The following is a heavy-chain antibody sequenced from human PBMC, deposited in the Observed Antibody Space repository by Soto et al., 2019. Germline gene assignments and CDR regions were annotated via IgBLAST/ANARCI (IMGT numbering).Heavy chain of an antibody. J-gene: IGHJ4*02. V-gene: IGHV3-30*18. CDR2: ISDDGSDK. Sequence: PEGSLRLSCAASGFTFSTYGMHWVRQAPGKGLEWVAVISDDGSDKYYADSVKGRFTISRDNSKNTLYLQMNSLRAEDTAMYFCAKDRHYEVVYYFDYWGQGTLVTVSS. CDR1: GFTFSTYG. D-gene: IGHD4-17*01. CDR3: AKDRHYEVVYYFDY.